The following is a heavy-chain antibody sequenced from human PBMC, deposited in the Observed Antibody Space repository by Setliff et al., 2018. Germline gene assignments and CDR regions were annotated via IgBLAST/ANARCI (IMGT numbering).Heavy chain of an antibody. D-gene: IGHD3-3*01. CDR2: ISSSSSYI. CDR3: ATATLTIFGVVTPFDY. J-gene: IGHJ4*02. Sequence: GGSLRLSCAASGFTFSSYSMNWVRQAPGKGLEWVSYISSSSSYIYYADSVKGRFTISRDNAKNSLYLQMNSLRAEDTAVYYCATATLTIFGVVTPFDYWGQGTLVTVSS. CDR1: GFTFSSYS. V-gene: IGHV3-21*05.